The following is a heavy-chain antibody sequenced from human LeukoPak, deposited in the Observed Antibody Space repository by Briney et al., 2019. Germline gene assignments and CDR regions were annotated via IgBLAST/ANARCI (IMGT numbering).Heavy chain of an antibody. Sequence: ASVTVSFTASGYTFTGYYMHWVRQAPGQRLEWMGWINPNSGGTNYAQKCQGRVTITRDTSISTAYMELSRLRSDDTAVYYCASTRITMVRGVIQDYGMDVWGQGTTVTVSS. CDR1: GYTFTGYY. CDR3: ASTRITMVRGVIQDYGMDV. V-gene: IGHV1-2*02. CDR2: INPNSGGT. J-gene: IGHJ6*02. D-gene: IGHD3-10*01.